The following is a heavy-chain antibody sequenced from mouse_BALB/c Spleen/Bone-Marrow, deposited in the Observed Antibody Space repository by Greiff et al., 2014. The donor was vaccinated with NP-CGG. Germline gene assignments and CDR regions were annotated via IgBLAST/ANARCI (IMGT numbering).Heavy chain of an antibody. V-gene: IGHV1-14*01. J-gene: IGHJ4*01. Sequence: EVKLVESGPELVKPGASVKMSCKASGYTFTSYVMHWVKQKPGQGLEWIGYINPYNDGTKYNEKFKAKATLTSDKSSSTAYMELSGLTSEDSAVYYCARKVWYYAMDYWGQGTSVTVSS. CDR2: INPYNDGT. D-gene: IGHD2-10*02. CDR3: ARKVWYYAMDY. CDR1: GYTFTSYV.